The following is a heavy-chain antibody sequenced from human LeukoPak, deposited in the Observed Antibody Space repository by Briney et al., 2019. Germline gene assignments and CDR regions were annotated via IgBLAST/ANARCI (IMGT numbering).Heavy chain of an antibody. CDR2: IYTSGST. CDR3: ARDQGDYGDKGVFDY. Sequence: SQTLSLTCTVSGGSISSGSYYWTWIRQPAGKGLEWIGRIYTSGSTNYNPSLKSRVTISVDTSKNQFSLKLSSVTAADTAVYYCARDQGDYGDKGVFDYWGQGTLVTVSS. CDR1: GGSISSGSYY. V-gene: IGHV4-61*02. J-gene: IGHJ4*02. D-gene: IGHD4-17*01.